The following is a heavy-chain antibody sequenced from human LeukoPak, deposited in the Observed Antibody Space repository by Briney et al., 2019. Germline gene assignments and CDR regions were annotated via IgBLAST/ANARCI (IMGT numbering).Heavy chain of an antibody. Sequence: GGSLRLSCAASGFTLSSYWMSWVRLAPGKGLGWVANIKQDGSEKYYVDSVKGRFTISRDNAKNSLYLQMNSLRAEDTAVYYCASGTLTAEDAFNIWGQGTMATVSS. CDR1: GFTLSSYW. CDR3: ASGTLTAEDAFNI. V-gene: IGHV3-7*01. J-gene: IGHJ3*02. CDR2: IKQDGSEK. D-gene: IGHD3/OR15-3a*01.